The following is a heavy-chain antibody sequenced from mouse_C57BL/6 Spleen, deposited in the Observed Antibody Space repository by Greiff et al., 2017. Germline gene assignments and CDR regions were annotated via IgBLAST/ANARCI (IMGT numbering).Heavy chain of an antibody. V-gene: IGHV1-42*01. CDR2: INPSTGGT. Sequence: EVQLQESGPELVKPGASVKISCKASGYSFTGYYMNWVKQSPEKSLEWIGEINPSTGGTTYNQKFKAKATLTVDKSSSTAYMPLKGLPSEDSAVYYCARPSTGTRCAYWGQGTLVTVAA. D-gene: IGHD4-1*02. CDR1: GYSFTGYY. CDR3: ARPSTGTRCAY. J-gene: IGHJ3*01.